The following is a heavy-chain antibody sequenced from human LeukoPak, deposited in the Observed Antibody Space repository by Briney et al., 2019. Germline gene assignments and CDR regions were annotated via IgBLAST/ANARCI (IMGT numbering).Heavy chain of an antibody. D-gene: IGHD2-8*01. CDR3: AVYRGKSSRDFDL. CDR2: ISSSGSTT. V-gene: IGHV3-48*03. Sequence: GGSLGLSCAASGFTFSNYEMNWVRQGPGKGLEWISYISSSGSTTYYADSVKGRFTISRDNAKNSLYLQMNSLRAEDTALYYCAVYRGKSSRDFDLCGRGTLVTVSS. CDR1: GFTFSNYE. J-gene: IGHJ2*01.